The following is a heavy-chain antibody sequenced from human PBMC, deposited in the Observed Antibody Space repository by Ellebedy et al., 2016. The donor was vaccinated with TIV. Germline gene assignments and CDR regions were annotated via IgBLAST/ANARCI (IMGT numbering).Heavy chain of an antibody. CDR1: GFTFSSYA. CDR3: TTDPLHHDSSGYSWYFDL. Sequence: GESLKISXAASGFTFSSYAMSWVRQAPGKGLEWVSAISGSGGSTYYADSVKSRFTISRDNSKNTLYLQMNSLRAEDTAVYYCTTDPLHHDSSGYSWYFDLWGRGTLVTVYS. V-gene: IGHV3-23*01. CDR2: ISGSGGST. D-gene: IGHD3-22*01. J-gene: IGHJ2*01.